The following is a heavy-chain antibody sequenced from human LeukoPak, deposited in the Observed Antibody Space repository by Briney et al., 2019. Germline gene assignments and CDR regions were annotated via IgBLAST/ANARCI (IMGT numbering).Heavy chain of an antibody. J-gene: IGHJ4*02. CDR3: ARDCIRDGYHEIFEY. Sequence: GGSLRLSCAASGCTFSSYSMNWGGQAPGKGGEGVSYISSSSRTTYYADSVKGGFTIFRDNAKKSQYVEMNRERDEGTGVYYCARDCIRDGYHEIFEYWGQGTLVTVSS. CDR2: ISSSSRTT. CDR1: GCTFSSYS. V-gene: IGHV3-48*02. D-gene: IGHD5-24*01.